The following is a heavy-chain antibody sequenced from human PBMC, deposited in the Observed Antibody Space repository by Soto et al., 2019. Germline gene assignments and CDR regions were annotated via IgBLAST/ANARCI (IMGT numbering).Heavy chain of an antibody. V-gene: IGHV5-51*01. CDR3: ARHGEQQRGGGVCFDP. CDR1: GYSFTSYW. D-gene: IGHD6-13*01. CDR2: IYPGDSDT. J-gene: IGHJ5*02. Sequence: CKGSGYSFTSYWIGWVRQMPGKGLEWMGIIYPGDSDTRYSPSFQGQVTISADKSISTAYLQWSSLKASDTAMYYCARHGEQQRGGGVCFDPGGQETLVTVPS.